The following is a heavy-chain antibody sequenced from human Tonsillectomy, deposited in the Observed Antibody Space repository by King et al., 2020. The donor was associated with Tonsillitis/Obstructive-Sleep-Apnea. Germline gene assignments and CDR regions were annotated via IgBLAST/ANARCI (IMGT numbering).Heavy chain of an antibody. D-gene: IGHD3-10*01. Sequence: VQLQESGPGLVKPSETLSLTCTVSGGSISSYYWSWIRAPPGQGLECIWYIFYRGSTNYTPPRKSRVTISVDTSKTQFSLKLSSVTAADTAVYYCARGIRGDNDAFDIWGQGTMVTVSS. CDR3: ARGIRGDNDAFDI. CDR1: GGSISSYY. J-gene: IGHJ3*02. V-gene: IGHV4-59*01. CDR2: IFYRGST.